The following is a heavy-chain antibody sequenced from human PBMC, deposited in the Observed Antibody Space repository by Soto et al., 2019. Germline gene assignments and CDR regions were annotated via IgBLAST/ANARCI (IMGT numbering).Heavy chain of an antibody. J-gene: IGHJ6*02. CDR3: ARGLTVYSAVLHYYYAMDV. V-gene: IGHV1-3*01. D-gene: IGHD2-21*01. CDR2: INAVNGNT. CDR1: GYTFTSYA. Sequence: ASVKVSCKASGYTFTSYAMHWVRQAPGQRLEWMGWINAVNGNTKYSQKFQGRVTITRDTSASTPYMELSSLRSGDSAVYYCARGLTVYSAVLHYYYAMDVWGQGTTVTVS.